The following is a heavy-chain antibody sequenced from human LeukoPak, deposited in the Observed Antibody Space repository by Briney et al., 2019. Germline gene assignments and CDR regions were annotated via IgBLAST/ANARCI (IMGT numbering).Heavy chain of an antibody. Sequence: PSETLSLTRTVSGGSHSSYYWSWIRQPPGKTREGIGYNYYTGTTNYNPSLKSRVTMSIDTSKNQFSLNLNSVTAADTAVYYCARGFYDSSGYSNCFDPWGQGTLVTVSS. CDR1: GGSHSSYY. V-gene: IGHV4-59*01. CDR3: ARGFYDSSGYSNCFDP. D-gene: IGHD3-22*01. CDR2: NYYTGTT. J-gene: IGHJ5*02.